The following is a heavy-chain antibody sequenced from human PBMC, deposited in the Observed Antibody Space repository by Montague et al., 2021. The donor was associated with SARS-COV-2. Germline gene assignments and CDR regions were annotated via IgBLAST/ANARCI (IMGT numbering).Heavy chain of an antibody. V-gene: IGHV4-39*01. CDR1: GGSVSSDTHN. Sequence: SETLSLTCTVSGGSVSSDTHNWAWIRQPPGQGLEWIASIFYNGNTYYNPSLRSRFTISINTSKNQFFLRVASVTAADTAVYYCARVPKGGHDNWGPGALVTVSS. J-gene: IGHJ4*02. CDR2: IFYNGNT. CDR3: ARVPKGGHDN. D-gene: IGHD3-16*01.